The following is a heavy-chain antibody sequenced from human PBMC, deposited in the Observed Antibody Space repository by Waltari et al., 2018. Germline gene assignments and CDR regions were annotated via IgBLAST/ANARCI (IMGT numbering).Heavy chain of an antibody. CDR1: GYIFGDYA. D-gene: IGHD4-17*01. CDR2: ISHDGMNT. J-gene: IGHJ1*01. Sequence: QVHLVESGGDVVQPGRSLRLSCTASGYIFGDYAMHWVRQAPGKGLECVALISHDGMNTKYTSSVEGRFTISRDNTKNTLFLQMNSLRVDDTAVYYCAKDDYGDEYFQHWGQGTLLIVSS. V-gene: IGHV3-30*18. CDR3: AKDDYGDEYFQH.